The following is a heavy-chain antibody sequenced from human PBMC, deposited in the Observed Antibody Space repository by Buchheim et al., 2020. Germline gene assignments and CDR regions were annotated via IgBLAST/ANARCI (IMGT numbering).Heavy chain of an antibody. CDR3: ARASITGTPFDY. D-gene: IGHD1-7*01. V-gene: IGHV4-38-2*01. CDR1: GYSISSGYY. CDR2: IYHSGST. Sequence: QVQLQESGPGLVKPSETLSLTCAVSGYSISSGYYWGWIRQPPGKGLEWIGSIYHSGSTYYNPSLKSRVTISVDTSKNQFTLKLSSVTAADTAVYYCARASITGTPFDYWGQGTL. J-gene: IGHJ4*02.